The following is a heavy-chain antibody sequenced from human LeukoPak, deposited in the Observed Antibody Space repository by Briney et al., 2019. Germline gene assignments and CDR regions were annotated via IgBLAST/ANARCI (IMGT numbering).Heavy chain of an antibody. Sequence: GSLRLSCVASGFTFSSYAMSWVRQPPGKGLEWIGEINHSGSTNYNPSLKSRVTISVDTSKNQFSLKLSSVTAADTAVYYCARHGCSGGGCYLHYYYYYMDVWGKGTTVTISS. V-gene: IGHV4-34*01. CDR1: GFTFSSYA. CDR2: INHSGST. D-gene: IGHD2-15*01. CDR3: ARHGCSGGGCYLHYYYYYMDV. J-gene: IGHJ6*03.